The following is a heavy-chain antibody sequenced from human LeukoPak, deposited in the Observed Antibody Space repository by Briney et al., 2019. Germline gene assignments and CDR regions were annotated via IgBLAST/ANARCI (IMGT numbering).Heavy chain of an antibody. V-gene: IGHV3-30*18. D-gene: IGHD3-10*01. CDR3: AKDSGIVSQLLPYFLY. J-gene: IGHJ1*01. CDR2: ISYDGSNK. CDR1: GFTFSSYG. Sequence: GGSLRLSCAASGFTFSSYGMHWVRQAPGKGREWVAVISYDGSNKYYADSVKGRFTISRDNSKNTLYLQMNSLREEDTTMYFCAKDSGIVSQLLPYFLYWGQGTLVTVSS.